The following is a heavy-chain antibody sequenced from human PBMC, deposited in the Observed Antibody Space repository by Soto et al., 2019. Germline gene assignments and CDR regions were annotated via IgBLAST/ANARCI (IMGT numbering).Heavy chain of an antibody. Sequence: QLQLQESGSGLVKPSQTQSLTCAVSGGSISSGGYSWTWIRQPPGKGLEWIGYIYRIGSTYYNPSLKRRVTVSVDRSKNPFSLKLNSVTAADTAVYYCARVPYVWGQGTTVTVSS. CDR3: ARVPYV. CDR2: IYRIGST. CDR1: GGSISSGGYS. V-gene: IGHV4-30-2*01. J-gene: IGHJ6*02.